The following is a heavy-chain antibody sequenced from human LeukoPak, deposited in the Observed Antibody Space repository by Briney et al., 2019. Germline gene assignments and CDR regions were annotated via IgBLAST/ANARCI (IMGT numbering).Heavy chain of an antibody. CDR2: ISSSSSDT. J-gene: IGHJ1*01. Sequence: PGGSLRLSCAASGFTFSNCNMNWVRQAPGKGLEWVSSISSSSSDTYYADSVKGRFTISRDNAKNSLYLQMNSLRAEDTAVYYCARDESGSAWYRQYFHHWGQGTLVTVSS. D-gene: IGHD6-19*01. CDR1: GFTFSNCN. V-gene: IGHV3-21*01. CDR3: ARDESGSAWYRQYFHH.